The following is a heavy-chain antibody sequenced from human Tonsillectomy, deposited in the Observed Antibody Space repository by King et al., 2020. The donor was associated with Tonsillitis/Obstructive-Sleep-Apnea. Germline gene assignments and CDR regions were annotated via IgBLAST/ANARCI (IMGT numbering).Heavy chain of an antibody. CDR2: ISYDGSNK. CDR1: GFTFSSYG. J-gene: IGHJ6*03. V-gene: IGHV3-30*18. D-gene: IGHD4-17*01. CDR3: AKDPYGYGDFYYYYYYMDV. Sequence: VQLVESGGGVVQPGRSLRLSCAASGFTFSSYGMHWVRQAPGKGLEWVAVISYDGSNKYYADSVKGRFTISRDNSKNTLYLQMNSLRAEDTAVYYCAKDPYGYGDFYYYYYYMDVWGKGTPVTVSS.